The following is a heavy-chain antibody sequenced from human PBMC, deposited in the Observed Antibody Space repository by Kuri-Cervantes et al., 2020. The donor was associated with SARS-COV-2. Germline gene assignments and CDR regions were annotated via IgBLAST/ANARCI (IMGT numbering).Heavy chain of an antibody. V-gene: IGHV3-7*01. J-gene: IGHJ4*02. Sequence: GESLKISCAASGFTFSSYWMTWVRQVPGKGLEWVANIKQDGSQKSYVDSVKGRFTISRDNAKNSLYLQMNSLRAEDTAVYYCAKDPASITMIVVPLPDTMVLFYWGQGTLVTVSS. CDR2: IKQDGSQK. D-gene: IGHD3-22*01. CDR1: GFTFSSYW. CDR3: AKDPASITMIVVPLPDTMVLFY.